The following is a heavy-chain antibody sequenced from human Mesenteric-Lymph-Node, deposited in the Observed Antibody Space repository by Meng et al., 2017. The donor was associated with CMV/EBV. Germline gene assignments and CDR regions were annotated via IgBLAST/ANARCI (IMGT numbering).Heavy chain of an antibody. CDR1: GFTVSSNY. Sequence: GESLKISCAASGFTVSSNYMSWVRQAPGKGVGWVSVIYSGGSTYYADSVKGRFTISSDNSKNTLYLQMNSLRAEDTAVYYCARAGYSYRYYYGMDVWGQGTTVTVSS. D-gene: IGHD5-18*01. CDR3: ARAGYSYRYYYGMDV. V-gene: IGHV3-53*01. CDR2: IYSGGST. J-gene: IGHJ6*02.